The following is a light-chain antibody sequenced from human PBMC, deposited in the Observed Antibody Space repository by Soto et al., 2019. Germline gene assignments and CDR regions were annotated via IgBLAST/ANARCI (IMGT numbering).Light chain of an antibody. CDR2: DAS. Sequence: EIVVTQSPATLSLSPGERATLSCRTSQSVSSSLAWYQHKPGQAPRLLIYDASNRATGIPARFIGSGSGTDFTLTIPSLQPEDSAVYYCQQRSYLFTFGGGTKV. CDR1: QSVSSS. CDR3: QQRSYLFT. V-gene: IGKV3-11*01. J-gene: IGKJ4*01.